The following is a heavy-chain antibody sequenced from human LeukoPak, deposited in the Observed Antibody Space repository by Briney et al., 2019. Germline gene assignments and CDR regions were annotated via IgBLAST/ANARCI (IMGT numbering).Heavy chain of an antibody. J-gene: IGHJ4*02. Sequence: GGSLRLSCSVSGLTFSTYAIHWVRQAPGKGMDYVSGISSNGGSTCYVDSVKGRFTIPRDNSKNTLYLQMNSLRAEETAVYYCAKHYGSNSMADYWGQGTLVTVSS. D-gene: IGHD4-23*01. V-gene: IGHV3-64*04. CDR3: AKHYGSNSMADY. CDR1: GLTFSTYA. CDR2: ISSNGGST.